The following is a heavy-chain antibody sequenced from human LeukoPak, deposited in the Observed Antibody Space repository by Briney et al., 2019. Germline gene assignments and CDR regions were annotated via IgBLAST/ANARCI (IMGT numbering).Heavy chain of an antibody. CDR2: INQGGGVK. Sequence: GGSLRLFCATSGFTLRNFWMTWVREAPGKGLEGVANINQGGGVKQYVDSLKGRCTTSRDDTESSLYVQMNSLRDEDTAVYYCARFGYSGWNLEHLGQGTLVTVSS. CDR1: GFTLRNFW. V-gene: IGHV3-7*02. D-gene: IGHD5-12*01. CDR3: ARFGYSGWNLEH. J-gene: IGHJ4*02.